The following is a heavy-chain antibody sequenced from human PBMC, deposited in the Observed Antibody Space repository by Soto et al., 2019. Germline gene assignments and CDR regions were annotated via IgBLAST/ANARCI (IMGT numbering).Heavy chain of an antibody. CDR3: ARLTQFLWFGDLNSRAYYFNY. Sequence: GESLKISCTGSGYSFSTYWIAWVRQMPGKGLEWMGIIYPGDSDTRYSPSFQGQVTISADTSTKTAYLQWSSLKASDTAIYYCARLTQFLWFGDLNSRAYYFNYWGPGTLVTVSS. J-gene: IGHJ4*02. V-gene: IGHV5-51*01. CDR1: GYSFSTYW. CDR2: IYPGDSDT. D-gene: IGHD3-10*01.